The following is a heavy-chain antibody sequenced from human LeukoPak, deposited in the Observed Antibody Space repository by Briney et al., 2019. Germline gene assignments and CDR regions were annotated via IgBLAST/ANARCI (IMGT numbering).Heavy chain of an antibody. CDR2: IWYDGSNK. J-gene: IGHJ4*02. Sequence: PGGSLRLSCAASGFTFSSYGMRWVRQAPGKGLEWVAVIWYDGSNKYYADSVKGRFTISRDNSKNTLYLQMNSLRAEDTAVYYCATWELLLSDYWGQGTLVTVSS. D-gene: IGHD1-26*01. CDR3: ATWELLLSDY. V-gene: IGHV3-33*01. CDR1: GFTFSSYG.